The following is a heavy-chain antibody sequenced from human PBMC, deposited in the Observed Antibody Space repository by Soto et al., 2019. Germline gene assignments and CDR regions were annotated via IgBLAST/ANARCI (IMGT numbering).Heavy chain of an antibody. V-gene: IGHV4-31*01. CDR2: ISYSGSS. CDR3: ARSVFP. CDR1: GGSISSGGYY. J-gene: IGHJ5*02. Sequence: QVQLQESGPGLVKPSQTLSLTCTVSGGSISSGGYYWSWIRQHPGKGLEWIGYISYSGSSYYNPSLNSPVTLPVDTPTNQFALKLSSVTAADTAVYYCARSVFPWGQGTLVTVSS.